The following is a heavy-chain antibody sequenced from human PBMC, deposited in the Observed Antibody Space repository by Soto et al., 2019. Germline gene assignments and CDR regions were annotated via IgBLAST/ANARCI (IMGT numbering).Heavy chain of an antibody. CDR3: ARVVAATHNDY. V-gene: IGHV4-31*03. Sequence: QVQLQESGPGLVKPSQTLSLTCTVSGGSINSGGYYWSWIRQHPGKGLEWIGYIYYSGSTYYNPSLKSRVTISVDTSKNQFFLKVNSVTAADTAMYYCARVVAATHNDYWGQGTLVTVSS. D-gene: IGHD2-15*01. CDR2: IYYSGST. J-gene: IGHJ4*02. CDR1: GGSINSGGYY.